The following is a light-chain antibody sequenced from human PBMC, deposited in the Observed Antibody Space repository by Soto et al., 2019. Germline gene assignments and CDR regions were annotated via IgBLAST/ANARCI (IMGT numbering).Light chain of an antibody. CDR3: QQYNNWPRT. J-gene: IGKJ1*01. CDR1: QSVSGN. V-gene: IGKV3-15*01. CDR2: GAS. Sequence: EIVMTQSPATLSVSPGERATLSCRASQSVSGNLAWYQQKPGQAPRLLIYGASTRATGSPARFRGSGSGTEFTLTFSTRPSEDFAVYYCQQYNNWPRTFGQGPKVEIK.